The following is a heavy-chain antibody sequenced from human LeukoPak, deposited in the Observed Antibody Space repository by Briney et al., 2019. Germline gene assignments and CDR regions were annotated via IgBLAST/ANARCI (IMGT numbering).Heavy chain of an antibody. D-gene: IGHD6-6*01. CDR2: ISSSSSYI. J-gene: IGHJ4*02. Sequence: SGGSLRLSCTASGFTFSNYNMNWVRQAPGKGLEWVSSISSSSSYIYYADSVRGRFTISRDNAKNSLYLQMNSLRAEDTAVYYCARDRFPTTSFIAARPGEFDYWGQGTLVTVSS. V-gene: IGHV3-21*01. CDR1: GFTFSNYN. CDR3: ARDRFPTTSFIAARPGEFDY.